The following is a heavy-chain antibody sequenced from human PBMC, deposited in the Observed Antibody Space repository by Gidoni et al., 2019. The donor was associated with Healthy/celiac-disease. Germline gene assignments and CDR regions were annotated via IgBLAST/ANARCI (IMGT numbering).Heavy chain of an antibody. D-gene: IGHD5-12*01. Sequence: QVQLVESGGGVVQPGRSLRLSCAASGFPFSSYAMHWVRQAPGKGLEWVAVISYDGSNKYYADSVKGRFTISRDNSKNTLYLQMNSLRAEDTAVYYCARDRGWLRGYFDYWGQGTLVTVSS. CDR1: GFPFSSYA. V-gene: IGHV3-30-3*01. CDR2: ISYDGSNK. J-gene: IGHJ4*02. CDR3: ARDRGWLRGYFDY.